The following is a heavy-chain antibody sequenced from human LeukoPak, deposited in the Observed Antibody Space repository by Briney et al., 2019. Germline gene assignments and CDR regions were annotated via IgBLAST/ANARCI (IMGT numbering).Heavy chain of an antibody. CDR1: GFTVSSNY. J-gene: IGHJ4*02. Sequence: GGSLRLSCTASGFTVSSNYMSWVRQAPGKGLEWVSVIYSGGSTYYADSVKGRFTISRDNSKNTLYLQMNSLRAEDMAVYYCARDSESGPGWLFPHFDYWGQGTLVTVSS. D-gene: IGHD3-9*01. V-gene: IGHV3-53*01. CDR3: ARDSESGPGWLFPHFDY. CDR2: IYSGGST.